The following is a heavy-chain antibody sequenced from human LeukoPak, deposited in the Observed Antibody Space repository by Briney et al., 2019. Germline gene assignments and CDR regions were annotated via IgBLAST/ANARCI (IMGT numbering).Heavy chain of an antibody. CDR2: INPNSGAT. D-gene: IGHD4-11*01. CDR1: GYTFTGNY. Sequence: ASVKVSCKASGYTFTGNYIHWVRQAPGQGLEWMGWINPNSGATNWLQKLQGRLTMTRDTSISTAYMELSSLTSDDTAVYYCARGLLTTVTSPLDYWGQGTLVTVSS. V-gene: IGHV1-2*02. J-gene: IGHJ4*02. CDR3: ARGLLTTVTSPLDY.